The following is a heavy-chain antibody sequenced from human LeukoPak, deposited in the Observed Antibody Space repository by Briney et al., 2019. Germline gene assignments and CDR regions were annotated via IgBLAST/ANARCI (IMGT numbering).Heavy chain of an antibody. J-gene: IGHJ4*02. CDR1: GYTFTGYY. D-gene: IGHD3-3*01. CDR3: ARDGGWDFWSGAKGPYFDY. V-gene: IGHV1-2*02. Sequence: ASVKVSCKASGYTFTGYYIYWVRQAPGQGLEWMGWINPNSGGTNYAQKFQGRVTMTRDTSISTAYMELSRLRSDDTAVYYCARDGGWDFWSGAKGPYFDYWGQGTLVTVSS. CDR2: INPNSGGT.